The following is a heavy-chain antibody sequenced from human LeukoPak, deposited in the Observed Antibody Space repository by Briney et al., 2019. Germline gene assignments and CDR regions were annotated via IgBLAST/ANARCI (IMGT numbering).Heavy chain of an antibody. D-gene: IGHD5-18*01. Sequence: ASVKVSCKASGYTFANYGTSWVRQAPGLGLEWMGGISGYNGKTNYAQKFQGRVTMTTDTSTRIAFMELRSLRSDDTAVYYCGRQVDTSMALPDYWGQGTLVTVSS. V-gene: IGHV1-18*01. CDR3: GRQVDTSMALPDY. J-gene: IGHJ4*02. CDR2: ISGYNGKT. CDR1: GYTFANYG.